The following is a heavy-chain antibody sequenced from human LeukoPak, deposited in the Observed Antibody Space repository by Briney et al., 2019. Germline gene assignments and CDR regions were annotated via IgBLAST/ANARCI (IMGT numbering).Heavy chain of an antibody. CDR1: GYTFTSYG. D-gene: IGHD3-22*01. V-gene: IGHV1-18*01. Sequence: ASVKVSCKASGYTFTSYGISWVRQAPGQGLEWMGWISAYNGNTNYAQKLQGRVTMTTDTSTSTAYMELRSLRPDDTAVYYCARASAWTYYYDSSAKTVPDYWGQGTLVTVSS. J-gene: IGHJ4*02. CDR3: ARASAWTYYYDSSAKTVPDY. CDR2: ISAYNGNT.